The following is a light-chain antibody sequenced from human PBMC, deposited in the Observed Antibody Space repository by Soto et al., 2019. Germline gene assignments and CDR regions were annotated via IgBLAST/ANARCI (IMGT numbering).Light chain of an antibody. Sequence: QSARTQPASVSGSPGQSITISCTGTSSDIGVYNYVSWYQQHPGKVPKLIIYEVTNRPSGVSNRFSGSKSGNTASLTISGLQSDDEADYYCSSYTASSTLLFGGGTKLTVL. J-gene: IGLJ2*01. V-gene: IGLV2-14*01. CDR3: SSYTASSTLL. CDR1: SSDIGVYNY. CDR2: EVT.